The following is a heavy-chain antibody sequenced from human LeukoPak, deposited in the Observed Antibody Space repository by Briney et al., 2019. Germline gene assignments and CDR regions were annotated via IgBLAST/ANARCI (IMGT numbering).Heavy chain of an antibody. Sequence: GGSLRLSCAASGFTFSSYEMNWVRQAPGKGLEWVSYISSSGSTIYYADSVKGRFTISRDNAKNSLYLQMNSLRAEDTAVYYCARDCVRYSSGWYLVPDAFDIWGQGTMVTVSS. CDR1: GFTFSSYE. CDR2: ISSSGSTI. CDR3: ARDCVRYSSGWYLVPDAFDI. V-gene: IGHV3-48*03. D-gene: IGHD6-19*01. J-gene: IGHJ3*02.